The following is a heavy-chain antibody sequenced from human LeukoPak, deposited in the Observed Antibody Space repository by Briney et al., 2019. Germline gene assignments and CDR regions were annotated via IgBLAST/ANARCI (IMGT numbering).Heavy chain of an antibody. J-gene: IGHJ6*02. CDR3: ARQLLYGLDV. V-gene: IGHV3-74*01. Sequence: GGSLRLSCAASGFSFSSYWIHWVRQAPGKGLAWVSRINDDGSSPTYADSVKGRFTTSRDNAKNTLYLQMNSLRAEDTAVYYCARQLLYGLDVWGQGTTVTVSS. CDR2: INDDGSSP. CDR1: GFSFSSYW. D-gene: IGHD2/OR15-2a*01.